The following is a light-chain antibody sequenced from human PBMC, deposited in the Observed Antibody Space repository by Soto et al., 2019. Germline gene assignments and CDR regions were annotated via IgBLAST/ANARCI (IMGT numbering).Light chain of an antibody. CDR3: CSHAGRGSVL. CDR2: EVS. CDR1: SSDVGGYNY. Sequence: QSALTQPASVSGSPGQSITISCTGTSSDVGGYNYVSWYQQHPGKAPKLMIYEVSNRPSGVSNRFSASKSGNTASLTISGLQAEDEADYYCCSHAGRGSVLFGGGTKVTVL. J-gene: IGLJ2*01. V-gene: IGLV2-14*01.